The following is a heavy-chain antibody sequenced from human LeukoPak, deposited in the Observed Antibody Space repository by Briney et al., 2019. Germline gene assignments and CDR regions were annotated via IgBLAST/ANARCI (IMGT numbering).Heavy chain of an antibody. V-gene: IGHV4-59*01. CDR1: GGSISSYY. CDR2: IYYSGST. J-gene: IGHJ5*02. D-gene: IGHD3-10*01. CDR3: ARVPLHYHYGLGQFHP. Sequence: SETLSLTCTVSGGSISSYYWSWIRQPPGKGLEWIGYIYYSGSTNYNPSLKSRVTISVDTSKNQFSLKLSSVTAADTAIYYCARVPLHYHYGLGQFHPWGQGTLVTVSS.